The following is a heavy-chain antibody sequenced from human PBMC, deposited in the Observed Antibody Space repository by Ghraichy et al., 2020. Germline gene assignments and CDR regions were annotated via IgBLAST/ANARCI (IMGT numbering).Heavy chain of an antibody. CDR1: GPTFTSYS. CDR2: VSYDGINT. J-gene: IGHJ4*02. CDR3: ARGNYHSGGFYRIKSLFDY. D-gene: IGHD2-15*01. Sequence: GGSLRLSSADSGPTFTSYSMHWVRQAAGKGLEWLAVVSYDGINTFYAQSVKGRFTISRDNSKNTLFLQMNSLRPEDTAVYYCARGNYHSGGFYRIKSLFDYWGQGTQVTVSS. V-gene: IGHV3-30*01.